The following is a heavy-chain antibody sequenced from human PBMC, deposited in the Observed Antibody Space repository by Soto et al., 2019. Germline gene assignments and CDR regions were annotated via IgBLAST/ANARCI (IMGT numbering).Heavy chain of an antibody. CDR3: ARVPAGRRGLIWFDP. CDR1: GYTLTSYD. Sequence: QVQLVQSGAEVKKPGASVKVSCKASGYTLTSYDINWVRQATGQGLEWMGWMNPNSGNTGYAQKFQGRVTMTRNISISTAYMELSSLRSEDTAVYYCARVPAGRRGLIWFDPWGQGTLVTVSS. D-gene: IGHD6-13*01. V-gene: IGHV1-8*01. J-gene: IGHJ5*02. CDR2: MNPNSGNT.